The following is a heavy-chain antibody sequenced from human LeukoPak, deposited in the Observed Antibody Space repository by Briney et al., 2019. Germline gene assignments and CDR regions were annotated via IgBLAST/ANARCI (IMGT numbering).Heavy chain of an antibody. CDR3: ARPPYPYYYDSSDEWAFDI. CDR2: IIPIFGTA. D-gene: IGHD3-22*01. CDR1: GGTFSSYA. Sequence: SVKVSCKASGGTFSSYAISWVRQAPGQGLEWMGGIIPIFGTANYAQKFQGRVTITTDESTSTAYMELSSLRSEDSAVYYCARPPYPYYYDSSDEWAFDIWGQGTMVTVSS. V-gene: IGHV1-69*05. J-gene: IGHJ3*02.